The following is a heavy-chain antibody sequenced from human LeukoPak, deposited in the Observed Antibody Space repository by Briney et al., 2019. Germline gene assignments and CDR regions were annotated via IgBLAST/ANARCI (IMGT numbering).Heavy chain of an antibody. CDR1: GFTFSSYA. CDR2: ISYDGSNK. CDR3: AKDKNGDYYFDY. Sequence: GGSLRLSCAASGFTFSSYARHWVRQAPGNGLEWVAVISYDGSNKYYADSVKGRFTISRDNSKNTLYLQMNSLRAEDTAVYYCAKDKNGDYYFDYWGQGTLVTVSS. D-gene: IGHD4-17*01. J-gene: IGHJ4*02. V-gene: IGHV3-30*04.